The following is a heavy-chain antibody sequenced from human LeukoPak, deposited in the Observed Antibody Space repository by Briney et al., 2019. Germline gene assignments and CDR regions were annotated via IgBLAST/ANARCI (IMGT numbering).Heavy chain of an antibody. V-gene: IGHV4-39*01. CDR3: ARRDIAAAGTIGY. CDR1: GGSISSSSYY. CDR2: IYYSGST. J-gene: IGHJ4*02. Sequence: SETLSLTCTVSGGSISSSSYYWGWIRQPPGKGLEWIGSIYYSGSTYYNPSLKSRVTISVDTSKNQFSLKLSSVTAADTAVYYCARRDIAAAGTIGYWGQGTLVTVSS. D-gene: IGHD6-13*01.